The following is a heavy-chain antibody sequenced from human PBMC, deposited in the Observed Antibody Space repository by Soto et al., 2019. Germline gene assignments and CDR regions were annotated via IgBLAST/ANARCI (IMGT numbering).Heavy chain of an antibody. CDR2: ISYDGGNK. Sequence: GGSLRLSCAASGFTFSSYAMSWVRQAPGKGLEWVAVISYDGGNKYYADSLQGRFTISRDNSKNTLNLQMDSLRAEDTAVYYCARKEGFCRSTSCLGDYWGQGTLVTVSS. V-gene: IGHV3-30-3*01. D-gene: IGHD2-2*01. J-gene: IGHJ4*02. CDR3: ARKEGFCRSTSCLGDY. CDR1: GFTFSSYA.